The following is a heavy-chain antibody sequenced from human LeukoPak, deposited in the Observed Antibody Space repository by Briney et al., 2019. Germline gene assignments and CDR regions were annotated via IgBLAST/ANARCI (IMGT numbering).Heavy chain of an antibody. J-gene: IGHJ1*01. Sequence: KTSETLSLTCTVSGGSISSGSYYWSWIRQPAGKRLEWIGHIYTSGSTKYNPSLKSRVTISADTSKNQFSLKLSSVTAADTAVYYCARDFVIAATTEYFQYWGQGTLVTVSS. CDR1: GGSISSGSYY. D-gene: IGHD6-13*01. V-gene: IGHV4-61*09. CDR3: ARDFVIAATTEYFQY. CDR2: IYTSGST.